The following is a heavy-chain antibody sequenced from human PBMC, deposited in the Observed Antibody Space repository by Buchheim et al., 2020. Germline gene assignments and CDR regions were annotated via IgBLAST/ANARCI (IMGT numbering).Heavy chain of an antibody. CDR1: GFTVSSNY. J-gene: IGHJ6*02. CDR2: IYSGGST. CDR3: ARDRAFPRYYYGMDV. Sequence: EVQLVESGGGLVQPGGSLRLSCAASGFTVSSNYMSWVRQAPGKGLEWVSVIYSGGSTYYADSVKGRFTISRDNSKNTLYLQMHSLRAEDSAVYYCARDRAFPRYYYGMDVWGQGTT. V-gene: IGHV3-66*01.